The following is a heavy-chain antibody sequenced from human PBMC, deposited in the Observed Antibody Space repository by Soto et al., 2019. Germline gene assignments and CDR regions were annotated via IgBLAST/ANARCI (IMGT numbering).Heavy chain of an antibody. Sequence: ASVKCACQAYGFTFTSHGIRWVRQASGQRLEWMGWISAYNGNTNYAQKLQGRVTINADESTSTAYMELSSLRSEDTAVYYCAREVMANSSGYYTSHGHWFDPWGQGTLVTVSS. D-gene: IGHD3-22*01. CDR3: AREVMANSSGYYTSHGHWFDP. CDR2: ISAYNGNT. J-gene: IGHJ5*02. V-gene: IGHV1-18*04. CDR1: GFTFTSHG.